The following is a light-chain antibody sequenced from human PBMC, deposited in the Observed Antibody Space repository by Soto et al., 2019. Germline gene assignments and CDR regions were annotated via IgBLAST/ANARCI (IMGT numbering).Light chain of an antibody. V-gene: IGKV1-5*03. J-gene: IGKJ5*01. CDR1: QNINGW. Sequence: QSASVADRVTKTCRASQNINGWLAWYQRKPGKAPKLLIHKTSNLESGVPLRFSGCGAGTDFTLTTSGLEPQHSPVYYWQHRNMWPITFRQGTRLEIK. CDR2: KTS. CDR3: QHRNMWPIT.